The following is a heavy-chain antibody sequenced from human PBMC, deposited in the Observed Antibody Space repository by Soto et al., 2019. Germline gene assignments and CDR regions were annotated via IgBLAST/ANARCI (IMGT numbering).Heavy chain of an antibody. J-gene: IGHJ4*02. Sequence: GGSLRLSCAASGFTFSSYAMCWVRQAPGKGLEWVSAISGSGGSTYYADSVKGRFTISRDNSKNTLYLQMNSLRAEDTAVYHCAKPRGGRDIVVVVAAYFDYWGQGTLVTVSS. CDR3: AKPRGGRDIVVVVAAYFDY. D-gene: IGHD2-15*01. CDR2: ISGSGGST. V-gene: IGHV3-23*01. CDR1: GFTFSSYA.